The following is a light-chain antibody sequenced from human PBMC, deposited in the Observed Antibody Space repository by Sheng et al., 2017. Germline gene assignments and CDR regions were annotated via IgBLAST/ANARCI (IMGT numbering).Light chain of an antibody. CDR3: QQYESFPLT. J-gene: IGKJ4*01. V-gene: IGKV1-8*01. Sequence: AIRMTQSPSSLSASTGDRVTITCRASQGISSYLAWYQQKPGKAPKLLIYAASTLQSGVPSRFSGSGSGTEFTLTVSSLQSDDFASYYCQQYESFPLTFGGGTKVEIK. CDR2: AAS. CDR1: QGISSY.